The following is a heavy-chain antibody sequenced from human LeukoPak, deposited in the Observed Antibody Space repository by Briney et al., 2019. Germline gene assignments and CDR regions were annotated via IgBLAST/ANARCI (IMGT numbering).Heavy chain of an antibody. CDR2: IYYSGST. Sequence: PSETLSLTCTASGVSINSYYLSWIRQPPGKGLEWIGDIYYSGSTNYNASLKSRVTISVDTSKNQFSLKLSSVTAADTAVYYCARLAAERDYYFDYWGQGTLVTVSS. D-gene: IGHD6-13*01. J-gene: IGHJ4*02. CDR1: GVSINSYY. V-gene: IGHV4-59*08. CDR3: ARLAAERDYYFDY.